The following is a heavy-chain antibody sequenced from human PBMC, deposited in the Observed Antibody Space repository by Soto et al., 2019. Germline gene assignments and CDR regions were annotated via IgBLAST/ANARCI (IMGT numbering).Heavy chain of an antibody. V-gene: IGHV4-59*08. CDR3: AHGSGWQRTFDY. CDR1: GDSISSKY. D-gene: IGHD6-19*01. J-gene: IGHJ4*02. CDR2: IYYDGST. Sequence: PSETLSLTCTVSGDSISSKYWSWIRQPPGKGLEWIGYIYYDGSTNYNPSLKSRLTMSVDTSKKQSSLKLSSLTAADTAVYYCAHGSGWQRTFDYWGQGTLVTVSS.